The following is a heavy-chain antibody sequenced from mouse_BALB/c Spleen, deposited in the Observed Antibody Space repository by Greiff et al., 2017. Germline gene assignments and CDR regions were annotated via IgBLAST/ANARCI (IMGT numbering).Heavy chain of an antibody. CDR1: GFTFSSFG. CDR2: ISSGSSTI. Sequence: EVKLMESGGGLVQPGGSRKLSCAASGFTFSSFGMHWVRQAPEKGLEWVAYISSGSSTIYYADTVKGRFTISRDNPKNTLFLQMTSLRSEDTAMYYCARLDPLYYAMDYWGQGTSVTVSS. J-gene: IGHJ4*01. CDR3: ARLDPLYYAMDY. V-gene: IGHV5-17*02.